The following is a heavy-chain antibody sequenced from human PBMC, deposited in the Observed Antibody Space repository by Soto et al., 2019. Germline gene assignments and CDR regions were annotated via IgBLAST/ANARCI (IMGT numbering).Heavy chain of an antibody. J-gene: IGHJ4*02. CDR1: GYTFTGYY. Sequence: ASVKVSCKASGYTFTGYYMHWVRQAPGQGLEWMGWINPNSGGTNYAQKFQGWVTMTRDTSISTAYMELSRLRSDDTAVYYCARAERGYSYGLIDYWGQGTLVTVSS. CDR3: ARAERGYSYGLIDY. CDR2: INPNSGGT. D-gene: IGHD5-18*01. V-gene: IGHV1-2*04.